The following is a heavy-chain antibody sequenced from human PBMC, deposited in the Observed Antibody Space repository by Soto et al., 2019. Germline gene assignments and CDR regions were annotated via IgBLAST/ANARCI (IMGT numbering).Heavy chain of an antibody. CDR2: INAGSGNT. J-gene: IGHJ4*02. CDR1: GYTFTSYA. CDR3: ARSKIAAAPPDY. Sequence: ASVKVSCKASGYTFTSYAMHWVRQAPGQRLEWMGWINAGSGNTKYSQKFQGRVTITRDTSASKAYMELSSLRSEDTAVYYCARSKIAAAPPDYWGQGTMVTVSS. D-gene: IGHD6-13*01. V-gene: IGHV1-3*01.